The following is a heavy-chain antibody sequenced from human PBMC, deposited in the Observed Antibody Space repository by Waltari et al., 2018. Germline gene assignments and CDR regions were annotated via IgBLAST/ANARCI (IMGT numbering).Heavy chain of an antibody. D-gene: IGHD6-13*01. CDR2: IYHSGST. CDR1: GYSISSGYY. J-gene: IGHJ4*02. Sequence: QVQLQESGPGLVKPSETLSLTCAVSGYSISSGYYWGWIRQPPGKGLEWIGSIYHSGSTYYNPSLKSRVTISVDTSKNQFSLKLSSVTAADTAVYYCARREQQLGRIDYWGQGTLVTVSS. CDR3: ARREQQLGRIDY. V-gene: IGHV4-38-2*01.